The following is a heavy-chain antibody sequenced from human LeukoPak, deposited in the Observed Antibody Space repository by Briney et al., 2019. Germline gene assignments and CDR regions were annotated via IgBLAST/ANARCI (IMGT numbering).Heavy chain of an antibody. CDR1: GFTFDDYA. V-gene: IGHV3-23*01. Sequence: GGSLRLSCAASGFTFDDYAMSWVRQAPGKGLEWVSAISGSGGSTYYADSVKGRFTISRDNSKNTLYLQMNSLRAEDTAVYYCAKVRVEAIRGRLYYFDYWGQGTLVTVSS. CDR2: ISGSGGST. J-gene: IGHJ4*02. CDR3: AKVRVEAIRGRLYYFDY. D-gene: IGHD5-12*01.